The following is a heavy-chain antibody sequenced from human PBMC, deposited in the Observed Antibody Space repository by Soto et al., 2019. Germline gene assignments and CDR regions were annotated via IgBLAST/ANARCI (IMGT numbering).Heavy chain of an antibody. D-gene: IGHD5-12*01. CDR3: ARNPRLNMRDGYNSPMFDY. V-gene: IGHV3-23*01. CDR1: GFTFSSYA. Sequence: GGSLRLSCAASGFTFSSYAMSWVRQAPGKGLEWVSAICGSGGSTYYADSVKGRFTISRDNSKNTLYLQMNSLRAEDTAVYYCARNPRLNMRDGYNSPMFDYWGQGTLVTVSS. J-gene: IGHJ4*02. CDR2: ICGSGGST.